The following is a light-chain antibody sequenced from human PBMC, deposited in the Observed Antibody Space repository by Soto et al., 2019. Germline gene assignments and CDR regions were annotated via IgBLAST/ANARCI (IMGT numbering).Light chain of an antibody. V-gene: IGKV3-11*01. CDR2: DAS. J-gene: IGKJ1*01. CDR3: QHRGR. Sequence: EVVLTQSPATLSLSPGDRATLSCRAGQSVSKFIAWYQHKPGQAPRLLIYDASNRATGIPARFSGSGCGTDFTLTNTGLESEDFAVYYCQHRGRFGQGTKVDIK. CDR1: QSVSKF.